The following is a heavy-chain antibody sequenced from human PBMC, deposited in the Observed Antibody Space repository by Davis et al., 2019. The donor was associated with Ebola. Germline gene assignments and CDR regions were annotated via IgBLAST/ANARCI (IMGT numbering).Heavy chain of an antibody. CDR1: GDTVFGKNGA. CDR2: TYYSSKWYH. D-gene: IGHD5-18*01. V-gene: IGHV6-1*01. Sequence: HSQTFSLTCAISGDTVFGKNGAWNWIRQSPSRGLEWLGRTYYSSKWYHDYAVSVKSRMTINPDTSKNQFSLQLNSVTPEDTALYYCARGWLRGGLDVWGEGTTVIVSS. CDR3: ARGWLRGGLDV. J-gene: IGHJ6*04.